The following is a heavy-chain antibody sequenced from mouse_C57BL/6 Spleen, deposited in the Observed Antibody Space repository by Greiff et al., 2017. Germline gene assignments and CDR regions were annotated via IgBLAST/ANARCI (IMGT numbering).Heavy chain of an antibody. D-gene: IGHD3-2*02. CDR3: ARSKEAAQAPFDY. V-gene: IGHV1-69*01. CDR2: IDPSDSYT. Sequence: VQLQQPGAELVMPGASVKLSCKASGYTFTSYWMHWVKQRPGQGLEWIGEIDPSDSYTNYNQKFKGKSTLTVDKSSSTAYMQLSSLTSEDSAVYYCARSKEAAQAPFDYWGQGTTLTVSS. J-gene: IGHJ2*01. CDR1: GYTFTSYW.